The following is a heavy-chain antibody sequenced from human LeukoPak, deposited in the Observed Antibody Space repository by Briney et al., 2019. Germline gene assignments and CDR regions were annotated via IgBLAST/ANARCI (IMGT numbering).Heavy chain of an antibody. D-gene: IGHD1-26*01. V-gene: IGHV1-24*01. J-gene: IGHJ5*01. CDR2: FDTGDDET. CDR3: ATEKDLLLDS. CDR1: GYSLSELS. Sequence: GASVKVSCKVSGYSLSELSTHWVRQAPGQGLDWMGGFDTGDDETIYAKKFQGRVTMNEDTSTDTAYLELSSLRSEDTAVYFCATEKDLLLDSWGQGTPVTVSS.